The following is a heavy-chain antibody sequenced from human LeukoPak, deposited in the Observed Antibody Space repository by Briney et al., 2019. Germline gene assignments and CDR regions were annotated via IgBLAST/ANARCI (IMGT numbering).Heavy chain of an antibody. CDR1: GGSISSYY. CDR2: IYTSGST. Sequence: PSETLSLTCTVSGGSISSYYWSWIRQPAGKGLEWIGRIYTSGSTNYNPSLKSRATMSVDTSKNQFSLKLSSVTAADTAVYYCARSKAHLSTSWYGNWFDPWGQGTLVTVSS. D-gene: IGHD6-13*01. V-gene: IGHV4-4*07. CDR3: ARSKAHLSTSWYGNWFDP. J-gene: IGHJ5*02.